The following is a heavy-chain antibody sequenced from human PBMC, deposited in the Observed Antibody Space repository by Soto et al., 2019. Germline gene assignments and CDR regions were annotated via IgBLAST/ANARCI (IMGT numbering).Heavy chain of an antibody. V-gene: IGHV4-34*01. Sequence: QMQLQQWGAGLLKPSETLSLTCAVYGGSFSGYYWSWIRQPPGKGLEWIGEINHSGSTNYNPSLKSRVTISVDTSKNQFSLKLSSVTAADTAVYYCARVPISGSGWQGDYWGQGTLVTVSS. CDR3: ARVPISGSGWQGDY. J-gene: IGHJ4*02. CDR1: GGSFSGYY. D-gene: IGHD6-19*01. CDR2: INHSGST.